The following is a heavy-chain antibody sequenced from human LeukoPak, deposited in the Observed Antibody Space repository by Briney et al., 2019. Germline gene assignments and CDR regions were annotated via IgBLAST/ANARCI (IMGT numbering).Heavy chain of an antibody. J-gene: IGHJ4*02. Sequence: KPGGFLRLSCAASGFIFSDYYMTWIRQAPGKGLEWLSYISGSGSDTNYADSVKGRFTTSRDNAKKSLYLQMNSLRAEDTAVYYCARVGSIEAAGTPDYWGQGTLVTVSS. CDR1: GFIFSDYY. D-gene: IGHD6-13*01. V-gene: IGHV3-11*06. CDR3: ARVGSIEAAGTPDY. CDR2: ISGSGSDT.